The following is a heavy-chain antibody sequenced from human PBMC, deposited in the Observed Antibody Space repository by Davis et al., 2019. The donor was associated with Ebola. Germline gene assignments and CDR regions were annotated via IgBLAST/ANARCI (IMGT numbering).Heavy chain of an antibody. CDR1: GYIFSAYF. CDR2: INPNSGGT. J-gene: IGHJ5*02. V-gene: IGHV1-2*06. CDR3: ARAENP. Sequence: AASVKVSCKASGYIFSAYFIHWVRQAPGKGLEWMGRINPNSGGTNFAQKFQGRVTMTRDTSISTAYMELSRLRSDDTAVYYCARAENPWGQGTLVTVSS.